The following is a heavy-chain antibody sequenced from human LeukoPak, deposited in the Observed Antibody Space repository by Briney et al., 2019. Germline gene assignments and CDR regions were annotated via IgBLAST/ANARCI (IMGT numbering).Heavy chain of an antibody. D-gene: IGHD6-19*01. CDR3: ASPIGISDGSGWYPS. J-gene: IGHJ5*02. CDR2: IYYSGST. CDR1: GGSISSSSYY. Sequence: PSETLSLTCTVSGGSISSSSYYWGWIRQPPGKGLEWIGSIYYSGSTYYNPSLKSRVTISVDTSKNQFSLKLTSVTAADTAVYYCASPIGISDGSGWYPSWGQGTLVTVSS. V-gene: IGHV4-39*01.